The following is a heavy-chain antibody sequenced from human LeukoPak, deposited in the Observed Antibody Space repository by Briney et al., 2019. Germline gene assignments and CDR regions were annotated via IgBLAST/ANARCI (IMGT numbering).Heavy chain of an antibody. CDR1: VFTVSSNY. CDR3: ARLRGYSYGYLDY. J-gene: IGHJ4*02. CDR2: IYSGGST. V-gene: IGHV3-53*01. D-gene: IGHD5-18*01. Sequence: GGSLRLSCAASVFTVSSNYMSWVRQAPWKGLEWILVIYSGGSTYYADSVKGRFTISRDNSKNTLYPQMNSLRAEDTAVYYCARLRGYSYGYLDYWGQGTLVTVSS.